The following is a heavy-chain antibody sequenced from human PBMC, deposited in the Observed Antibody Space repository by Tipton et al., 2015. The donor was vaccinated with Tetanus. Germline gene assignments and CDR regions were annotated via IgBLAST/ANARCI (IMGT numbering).Heavy chain of an antibody. J-gene: IGHJ5*02. V-gene: IGHV4-30-4*01. Sequence: LRLSCTVSGDSISSGDYYWSWIRQPPGKALEWIGYIYYSGSTFYNPSLKSRLTMSVDTSNNLFSLKLTSVTAADTAVYYCARVQLSSSFLKYNWLDPWGQGTLVTVAS. CDR1: GDSISSGDYY. CDR3: ARVQLSSSFLKYNWLDP. D-gene: IGHD3-3*02. CDR2: IYYSGST.